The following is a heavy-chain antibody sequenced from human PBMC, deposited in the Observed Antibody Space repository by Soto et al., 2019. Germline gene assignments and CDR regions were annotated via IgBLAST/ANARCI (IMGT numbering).Heavy chain of an antibody. CDR3: ARVPLPMVRGVIYWFDP. V-gene: IGHV3-30-3*01. J-gene: IGHJ5*02. CDR2: ISYDGSNK. D-gene: IGHD3-10*01. Sequence: QVQLVESGGGVVQPGRSLRLSCAASGFTFSSYAMHWVRQAPGKGLEWVAVISYDGSNKYYADSVKGRFTISRDNSKNTLYLQMNSLRAEDTAVYYCARVPLPMVRGVIYWFDPWGQGTLVTVSS. CDR1: GFTFSSYA.